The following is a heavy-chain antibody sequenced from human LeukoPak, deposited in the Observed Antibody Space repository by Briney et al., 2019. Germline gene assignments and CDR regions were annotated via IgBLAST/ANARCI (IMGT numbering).Heavy chain of an antibody. Sequence: GSLRLSCAASGFTFSNYAMHWVRQAPGKGLEWVAVISYDGNNKYYADSVKGRFTISRDNSKNTPYLQMNSLRADDTAVYYCARDKFIAAAATFGDYWGQGTLVTVSS. V-gene: IGHV3-30-3*01. CDR2: ISYDGNNK. J-gene: IGHJ4*02. CDR1: GFTFSNYA. D-gene: IGHD6-13*01. CDR3: ARDKFIAAAATFGDY.